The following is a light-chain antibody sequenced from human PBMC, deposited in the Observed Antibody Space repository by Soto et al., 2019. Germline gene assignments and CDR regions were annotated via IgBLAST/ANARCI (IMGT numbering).Light chain of an antibody. J-gene: IGKJ4*01. V-gene: IGKV1-39*01. CDR3: QQCYSTPPT. CDR2: AAS. Sequence: DIEMTQSPSPLSASVGDRVTITCRASQSISSSLNWYQQNPGKAPKLLIYAASSLPSGVPARFSGSGSGTDFTLTISSLHPEDFAAYYCQQCYSTPPTFGGGTKVEIK. CDR1: QSISSS.